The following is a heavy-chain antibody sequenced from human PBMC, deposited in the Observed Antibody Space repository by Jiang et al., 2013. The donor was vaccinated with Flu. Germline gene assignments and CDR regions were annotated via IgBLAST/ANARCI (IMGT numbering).Heavy chain of an antibody. CDR1: GYTFTVSDYY. Sequence: SGAEVKKPGASVKVSCKASGYTFTVSDYYIHWVRQAPGQGLEWMGWIKPNSGDTNYAQRFQGRVTITRDTSFSTAYMELTSLRSDDTALFFCARGFKWFSYAFDIWGQGTVVTVSS. V-gene: IGHV1-2*02. CDR2: IKPNSGDT. J-gene: IGHJ3*02. CDR3: ARGFKWFSYAFDI. D-gene: IGHD3-22*01.